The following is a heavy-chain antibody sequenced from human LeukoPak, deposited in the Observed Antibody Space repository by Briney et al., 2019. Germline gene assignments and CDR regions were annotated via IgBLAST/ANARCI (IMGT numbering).Heavy chain of an antibody. CDR2: ISGSGGST. CDR1: GFTFSSYA. J-gene: IGHJ5*02. D-gene: IGHD1-26*01. Sequence: GGSLRLSCAASGFTFSSYAMSWVRQAPGKGLEWVSAISGSGGSTYYADSVKGRFTISRDNSKNTLYLQVNSLRAEDTAVYYCAVIVGAGPNNWFDPWGQRTLVTVSS. V-gene: IGHV3-23*01. CDR3: AVIVGAGPNNWFDP.